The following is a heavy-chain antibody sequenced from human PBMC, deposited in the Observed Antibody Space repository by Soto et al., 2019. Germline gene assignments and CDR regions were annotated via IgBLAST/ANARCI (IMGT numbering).Heavy chain of an antibody. J-gene: IGHJ4*02. V-gene: IGHV1-18*01. CDR2: ISPYNGNI. Sequence: QVQLVQSGAEVKKPGASVKVSCRASGYTFTDFGISWVRQAPGQGLEWVGWISPYNGNIQYVENLQGRVTMTTDTSTNTAYMELRSLRPDDTAVYYCARGRDYGDFYFDYWGQGTLVTVSS. D-gene: IGHD4-17*01. CDR1: GYTFTDFG. CDR3: ARGRDYGDFYFDY.